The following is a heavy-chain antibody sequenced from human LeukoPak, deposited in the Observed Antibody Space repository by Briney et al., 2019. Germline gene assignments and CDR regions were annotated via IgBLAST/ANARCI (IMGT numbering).Heavy chain of an antibody. J-gene: IGHJ6*03. Sequence: SGGSLRLSCAASGFTFSYYSMNWVRQAPGRGLEWVSCISSSSSLIFYSDSVRGRFTISRDNAKNLLYLRMNSLRVEDTAVYYCAKVDRGDYSSSPVPYYNYYMNVWGKGTTVTVSS. CDR1: GFTFSYYS. CDR3: AKVDRGDYSSSPVPYYNYYMNV. CDR2: ISSSSSLI. D-gene: IGHD6-13*01. V-gene: IGHV3-21*01.